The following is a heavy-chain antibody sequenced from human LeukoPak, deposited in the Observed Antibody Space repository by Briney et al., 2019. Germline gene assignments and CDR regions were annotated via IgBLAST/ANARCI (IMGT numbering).Heavy chain of an antibody. J-gene: IGHJ3*02. CDR1: GFTFDDYA. D-gene: IGHD3-22*01. CDR3: ASFNYYDSSGYYWGDAFDI. CDR2: ISWNSGSI. Sequence: GRSLRLSCAASGFTFDDYAMHWVRQAPGKGLEWVSGISWNSGSIGYADSVKGRFTISRDNAKNSLYLQMNSLRAEDTALYYCASFNYYDSSGYYWGDAFDIWGQGTMVTVSS. V-gene: IGHV3-9*01.